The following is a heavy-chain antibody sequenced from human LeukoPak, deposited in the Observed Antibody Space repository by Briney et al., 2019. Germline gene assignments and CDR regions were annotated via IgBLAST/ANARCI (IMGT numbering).Heavy chain of an antibody. V-gene: IGHV1-18*01. CDR3: ARERLSSSSDAFDI. Sequence: ASVKVSCKASGYTFTSYDINWVRQAPGQGLEWMGWISAYNGNTNYAQKLQGRVTMTTDTSTSTAYMELRSLRSDDTAVYYCARERLSSSSDAFDIWGQGTMVTVSS. J-gene: IGHJ3*02. CDR1: GYTFTSYD. CDR2: ISAYNGNT. D-gene: IGHD6-6*01.